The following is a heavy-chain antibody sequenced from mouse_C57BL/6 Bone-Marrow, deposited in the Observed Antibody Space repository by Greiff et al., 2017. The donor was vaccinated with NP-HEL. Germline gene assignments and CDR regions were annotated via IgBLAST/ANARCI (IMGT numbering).Heavy chain of an antibody. Sequence: QVQLQQPGAELVRPGTSVKLSCKASGYTFTSYWMHWVKQRPGQGLEWIGVIDPSDSYTNYNQKFKGKATLTVDTSSSTAYMQLSSLTSEDSAVYYGARWYGNYWYFEVWGTGTTVTVSS. CDR2: IDPSDSYT. J-gene: IGHJ1*03. CDR1: GYTFTSYW. CDR3: ARWYGNYWYFEV. V-gene: IGHV1-59*01. D-gene: IGHD2-10*02.